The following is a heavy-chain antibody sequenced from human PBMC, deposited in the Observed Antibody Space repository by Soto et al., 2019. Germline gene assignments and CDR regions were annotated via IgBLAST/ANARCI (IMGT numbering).Heavy chain of an antibody. CDR1: GFTFDDYA. D-gene: IGHD4-17*01. Sequence: GGSLRLSCAASGFTFDDYAMHWVRQAPGKGLEWVSGISWNSGSIGYADSVKGRFTISRDNAKNSLYLQMNSLRAEDTALYYCAKANGDYYYYYYMEVWGKGTTVTVSS. CDR2: ISWNSGSI. V-gene: IGHV3-9*01. J-gene: IGHJ6*03. CDR3: AKANGDYYYYYYMEV.